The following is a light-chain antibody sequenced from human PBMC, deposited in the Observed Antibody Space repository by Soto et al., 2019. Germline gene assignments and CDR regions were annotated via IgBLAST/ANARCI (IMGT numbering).Light chain of an antibody. CDR3: ISYTSSSTHV. Sequence: QSVLTQPASVSGSPGQSITISCTGNNSDVGTYNFVSWYQQHPGKLPKLMIFDVSRRPSGVSDRFSGSKSGNTASLTISGLQAEDEGDYYCISYTSSSTHVFGSGTKVTVL. V-gene: IGLV2-14*03. CDR2: DVS. J-gene: IGLJ1*01. CDR1: NSDVGTYNF.